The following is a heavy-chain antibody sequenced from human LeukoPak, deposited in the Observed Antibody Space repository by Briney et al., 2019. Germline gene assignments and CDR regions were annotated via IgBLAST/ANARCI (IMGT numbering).Heavy chain of an antibody. J-gene: IGHJ4*02. D-gene: IGHD2-21*02. CDR2: ISSSSSYI. V-gene: IGHV3-21*01. CDR1: GFTFSSYT. CDR3: ARDITYCGGDCYPRSGFDY. Sequence: GGSLRLSCAASGFTFSSYTMNWVRQAPGKGLEWVSSISSSSSYIYYADSVKGRFTISRDNAKNSLYLQMNSLRAEDTAVYYCARDITYCGGDCYPRSGFDYWGQGTLVTVSS.